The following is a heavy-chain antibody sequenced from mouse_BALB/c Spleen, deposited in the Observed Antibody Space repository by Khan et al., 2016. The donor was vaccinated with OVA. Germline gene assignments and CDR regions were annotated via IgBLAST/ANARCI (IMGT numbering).Heavy chain of an antibody. V-gene: IGHV1S132*01. CDR2: IFPGTGTT. J-gene: IGHJ3*01. CDR1: GYTFTSYW. D-gene: IGHD2-1*01. Sequence: VQLQQPGAELVKPGASVKLSCKTSGYTFTSYWIQWVKQRPGQGLGWIGQIFPGTGTTYYNENFKGKATLTVDTSSNTAYMQFSSLTSDDAAVYFCARGYFGNYEFAYWGQGTLVTVSP. CDR3: ARGYFGNYEFAY.